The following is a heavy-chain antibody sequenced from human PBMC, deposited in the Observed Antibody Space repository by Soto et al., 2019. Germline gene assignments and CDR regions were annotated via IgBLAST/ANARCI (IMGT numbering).Heavy chain of an antibody. CDR3: XXDGDPGYPFXSGXLGGGRFDP. V-gene: IGHV1-69*12. Sequence: QVQLVQSGAEVKKPGSSVNVSCKTSGATFGNTAVTWVRQAPGQGLEWMGGIVPMFGTANYAQKFQGRVTITADESTNXAXMXXSXLXXXDTAXXXXXXDGDPGYPFXSGXLGGGRFDPWGQGTLVTVSS. D-gene: IGHD3-3*01. CDR1: GATFGNTA. J-gene: IGHJ5*02. CDR2: IVPMFGTA.